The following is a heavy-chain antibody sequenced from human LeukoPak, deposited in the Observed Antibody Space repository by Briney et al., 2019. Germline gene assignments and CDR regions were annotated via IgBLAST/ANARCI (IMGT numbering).Heavy chain of an antibody. CDR2: ITGTSSTI. CDR3: AKPVRDYYYYGMDV. V-gene: IGHV3-48*01. CDR1: GFSFSDYS. Sequence: GGSLRLSCAASGFSFSDYSINWFRQAPGKGLEWVSYITGTSSTIYYADSMKGRFTVSRDNAKNSLFLHMNSLRAEDTAVYYCAKPVRDYYYYGMDVWGQGTTVTVSS. J-gene: IGHJ6*02. D-gene: IGHD1-14*01.